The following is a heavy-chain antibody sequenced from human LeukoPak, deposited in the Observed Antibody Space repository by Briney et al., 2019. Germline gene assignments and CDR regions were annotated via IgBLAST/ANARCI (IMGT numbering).Heavy chain of an antibody. CDR2: IWYDGSIK. V-gene: IGHV3-33*01. Sequence: PGRSLRLSCAASGFTFSRYGMHWVRQAPGKGLEWVAVIWYDGSIKYYADSVKGRFTISKDNSKNTLYLQMNSLRAEDTAVYYCARDLVQLWSKDFWGQGTLVTVSS. CDR1: GFTFSRYG. J-gene: IGHJ4*02. CDR3: ARDLVQLWSKDF. D-gene: IGHD5-18*01.